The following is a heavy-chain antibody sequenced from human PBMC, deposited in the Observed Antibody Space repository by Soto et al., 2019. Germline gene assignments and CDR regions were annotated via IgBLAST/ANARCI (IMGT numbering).Heavy chain of an antibody. CDR1: GFTFSDNA. D-gene: IGHD3-22*01. CDR2: ISDDGDST. Sequence: GWSLRLSCGASGFTFSDNAMTWVRQAPGKGLEWVSSISDDGDSTYYADSVKGRFTISRDNSKNTLFLQMSSLGAEDTAVYYFQESLSTGVNYGLDVWGQG. J-gene: IGHJ6*02. CDR3: QESLSTGVNYGLDV. V-gene: IGHV3-23*01.